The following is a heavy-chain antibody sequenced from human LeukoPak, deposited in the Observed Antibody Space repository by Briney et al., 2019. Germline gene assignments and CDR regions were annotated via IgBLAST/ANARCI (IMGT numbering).Heavy chain of an antibody. J-gene: IGHJ4*02. CDR1: GCSISSGSYY. V-gene: IGHV4-61*02. CDR3: ARDLEYSNDY. D-gene: IGHD6-6*01. Sequence: KPSQTLSLTCTVSGCSISSGSYYWSWLRQPAGKGLEWIGRIYTSGSTNYNPSLKSRVTISVDTSKNQFSLKLSSVTAADTAVYYCARDLEYSNDYWGQGTLVTVSS. CDR2: IYTSGST.